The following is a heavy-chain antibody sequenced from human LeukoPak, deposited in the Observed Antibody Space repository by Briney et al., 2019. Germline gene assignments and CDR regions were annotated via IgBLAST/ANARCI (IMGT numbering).Heavy chain of an antibody. Sequence: ASVKVSCKASGYTFTTSGISWVRQAPGQGLEWMGWINTYNGNTNYAQKFQGRVTMTTHTSTSTAYMELRSLRLDDTAVYYCARESFYGSWSLDHWGQGTLVTVSS. CDR3: ARESFYGSWSLDH. V-gene: IGHV1-18*01. D-gene: IGHD3-10*01. CDR2: INTYNGNT. J-gene: IGHJ4*02. CDR1: GYTFTTSG.